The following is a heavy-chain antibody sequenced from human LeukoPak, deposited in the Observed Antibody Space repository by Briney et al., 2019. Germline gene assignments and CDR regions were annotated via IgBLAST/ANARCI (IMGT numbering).Heavy chain of an antibody. Sequence: PGGSLRLSCAASGFTVSSNYMRWVRQAPGKGLEWVSVIYSGGSTYYADSVKGRFTISRDNSKNTLYLQMNSLRAEDTAVYYCARTIQLERPVPLRNYYYMDVWGKGTTVTISS. V-gene: IGHV3-53*01. J-gene: IGHJ6*03. CDR1: GFTVSSNY. CDR3: ARTIQLERPVPLRNYYYMDV. CDR2: IYSGGST. D-gene: IGHD1-1*01.